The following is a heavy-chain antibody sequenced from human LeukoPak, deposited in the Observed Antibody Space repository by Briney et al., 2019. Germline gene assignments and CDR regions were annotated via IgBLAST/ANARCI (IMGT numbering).Heavy chain of an antibody. Sequence: SETLSLTCAVYGGSFTDYYWTWIRQPPGKGLEWLGEINHSGGTNYNPSLKSRVTISIDTSKNQFSLKLTSVTAADTAVYYCVRRRASTDLARTSYFFYMDVWGKGTTVTVSS. CDR2: INHSGGT. J-gene: IGHJ6*03. CDR3: VRRRASTDLARTSYFFYMDV. V-gene: IGHV4-34*01. D-gene: IGHD2-2*01. CDR1: GGSFTDYY.